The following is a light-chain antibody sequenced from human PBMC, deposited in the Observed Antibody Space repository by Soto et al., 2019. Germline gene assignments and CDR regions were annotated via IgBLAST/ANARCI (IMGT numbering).Light chain of an antibody. J-gene: IGKJ4*01. CDR2: WAS. V-gene: IGKV4-1*01. Sequence: DIVMTQSPDSLTVSLGERATINCKSSQSVLFSSNNKNYLAWYQQKPGQPPKLLIYWASTRESGVPDRFSGSGSGTDFTLTTNALQAEVVAVYYCQQYHTTPLSFGGGTKVEIK. CDR1: QSVLFSSNNKNY. CDR3: QQYHTTPLS.